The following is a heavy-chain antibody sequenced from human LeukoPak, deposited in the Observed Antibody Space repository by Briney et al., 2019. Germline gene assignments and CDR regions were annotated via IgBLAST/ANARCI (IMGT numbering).Heavy chain of an antibody. CDR2: IYYSGST. D-gene: IGHD3-22*01. Sequence: PSETLSLTCTVSGGSISSYYWSWIRQPPGRGLEWIGYIYYSGSTNYNPSLKSRVTISVDTSKNQFSLKLSSVTAADTAVYYCARVEYFDSSADYWGQGTLVTVSS. CDR3: ARVEYFDSSADY. CDR1: GGSISSYY. J-gene: IGHJ4*02. V-gene: IGHV4-59*01.